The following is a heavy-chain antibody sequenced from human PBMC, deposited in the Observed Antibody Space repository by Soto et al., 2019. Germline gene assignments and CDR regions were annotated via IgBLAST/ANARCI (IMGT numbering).Heavy chain of an antibody. CDR3: ARHGST. Sequence: SETLSLSCTVSGVSISNSSYYWGWIRRPPGMGLEWIGTIYYSGITYYNPSLKSRVTTSVDTSKNQFSLKLTSVTAAVTAVYYCARHGSTWGQGXLVTVSS. J-gene: IGHJ5*02. CDR1: GVSISNSSYY. CDR2: IYYSGIT. V-gene: IGHV4-39*01.